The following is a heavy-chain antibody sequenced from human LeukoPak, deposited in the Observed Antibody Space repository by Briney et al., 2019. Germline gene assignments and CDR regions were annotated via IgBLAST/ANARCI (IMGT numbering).Heavy chain of an antibody. CDR2: IVVGSGNT. Sequence: SVKVPCKASGFTFTSSAMQWVRQARGQRLEWIGWIVVGSGNTNYAQKFQERVTITRDMSTSTAYMELSSLRSEDTAVYYCAADPLYYYGSGSYYFDYWGQGTLVTVSS. D-gene: IGHD3-10*01. J-gene: IGHJ4*02. CDR1: GFTFTSSA. CDR3: AADPLYYYGSGSYYFDY. V-gene: IGHV1-58*02.